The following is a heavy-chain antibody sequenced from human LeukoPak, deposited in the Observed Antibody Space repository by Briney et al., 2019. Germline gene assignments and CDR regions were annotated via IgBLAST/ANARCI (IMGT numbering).Heavy chain of an antibody. D-gene: IGHD6-13*01. CDR1: GGSFSGYY. CDR2: INHSGST. V-gene: IGHV4-34*01. Sequence: KPSETLSLTCAVYGGSFSGYYWSSIRQPPGKGLEWLGEINHSGSTNYNPSLKGRVTISVDTSKNQFSLKLSSVTAADTAVYYCARHSLIAAPIAGWFDPWGQGTLVTVSS. J-gene: IGHJ5*02. CDR3: ARHSLIAAPIAGWFDP.